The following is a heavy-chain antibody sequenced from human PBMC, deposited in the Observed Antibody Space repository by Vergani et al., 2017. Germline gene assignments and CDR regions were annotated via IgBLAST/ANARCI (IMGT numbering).Heavy chain of an antibody. CDR2: IYYSGST. CDR3: ARGSRAEGGSGPDK. J-gene: IGHJ4*02. Sequence: QLQLQESGPGLVKPSETLSLTCTVSGGSISSSSYYWGWIRQPPGKGLEWIGSIYYSGSTYYNPSFKNRVTMSVDTSKNQFSLKLNSVTAADTAVYYCARGSRAEGGSGPDKWGQGTLVTVSS. D-gene: IGHD6-13*01. CDR1: GGSISSSSYY. V-gene: IGHV4-39*07.